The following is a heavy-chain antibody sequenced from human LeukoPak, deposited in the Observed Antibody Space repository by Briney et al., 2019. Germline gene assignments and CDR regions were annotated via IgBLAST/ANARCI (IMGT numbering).Heavy chain of an antibody. CDR3: AKGRDLDY. V-gene: IGHV3-23*01. CDR2: TTDSGGGT. J-gene: IGHJ4*02. Sequence: TGGSLRLSCAASGFTFSSYAIHWVRQAPGKGLEWVSATTDSGGGTFYADSVKGRFTISRDNSKNTLYLQMNSLRAEDTAIYYCAKGRDLDYWGQGALVTVSS. D-gene: IGHD2-21*02. CDR1: GFTFSSYA.